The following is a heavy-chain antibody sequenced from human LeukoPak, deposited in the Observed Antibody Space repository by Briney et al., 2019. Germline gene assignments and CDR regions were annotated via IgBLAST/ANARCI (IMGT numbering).Heavy chain of an antibody. J-gene: IGHJ4*02. V-gene: IGHV3-66*01. CDR3: AKEDGYSSSKVDH. CDR2: IYSGGST. CDR1: GFTVSSNY. D-gene: IGHD6-6*01. Sequence: GGSLRLSCAASGFTVSSNYMSWVRQAPGKGLEWVSVIYSGGSTYYADSVKGRFTISRDNSKNTLYLQMNSLRAEDTAVYYCAKEDGYSSSKVDHWGQGTLVTVSS.